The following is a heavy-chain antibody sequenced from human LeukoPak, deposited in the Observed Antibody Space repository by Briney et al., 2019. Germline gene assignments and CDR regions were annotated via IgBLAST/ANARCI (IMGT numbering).Heavy chain of an antibody. CDR1: GYTFTGYY. CDR3: ASFQYYYGSGSYYTPDY. J-gene: IGHJ4*02. V-gene: IGHV1-2*06. CDR2: INPNRGGT. Sequence: ASVKVSCKASGYTFTGYYMHWVRQAPGQGLEWMGRINPNRGGTNYAQKFQGRVTMTRDTSISTAYMELSRLRSDDTAVYYCASFQYYYGSGSYYTPDYWGQGTLVTVSS. D-gene: IGHD3-10*01.